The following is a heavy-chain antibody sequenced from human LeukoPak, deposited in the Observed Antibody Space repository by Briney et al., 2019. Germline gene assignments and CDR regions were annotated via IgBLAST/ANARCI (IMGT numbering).Heavy chain of an antibody. D-gene: IGHD4-23*01. CDR1: GFTFSSYG. J-gene: IGHJ4*02. CDR2: IWYDGSNN. Sequence: GGSLRLSCAASGFTFSSYGMHWLRQAPGKGLEWVAVIWYDGSNNYYADSVKGRFTISRDNSKNTLYLQMNSLRAEDTAVYYCAREGEGNFYFDYWGQGTLVTVSS. V-gene: IGHV3-33*01. CDR3: AREGEGNFYFDY.